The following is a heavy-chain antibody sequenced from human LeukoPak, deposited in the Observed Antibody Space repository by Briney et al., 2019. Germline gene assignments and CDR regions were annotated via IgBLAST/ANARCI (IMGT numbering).Heavy chain of an antibody. D-gene: IGHD3-9*01. CDR2: ISGSGGST. V-gene: IGHV3-23*01. CDR3: AKDLETGFLMSARTFTAEYFQH. J-gene: IGHJ1*01. CDR1: GFTFSSYA. Sequence: GGSLRLSCAASGFTFSSYAMGWVRQAPGKGLEWVSAISGSGGSTYYADSVKGRFTISRDNSKNTLYLQMNSLRAEDTAVYYCAKDLETGFLMSARTFTAEYFQHWGQGTLVTVSS.